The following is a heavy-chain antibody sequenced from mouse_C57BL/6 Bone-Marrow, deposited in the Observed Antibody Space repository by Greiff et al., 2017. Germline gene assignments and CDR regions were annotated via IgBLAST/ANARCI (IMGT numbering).Heavy chain of an antibody. D-gene: IGHD1-1*01. CDR2: IDPETGGT. CDR3: TRRNTVGATDAMDY. CDR1: GYTFTDYE. V-gene: IGHV1-15*01. Sequence: LVESGAELVRPGASVTLSCKASGYTFTDYEMHWVKQTPVHGLEWIGAIDPETGGTAYNQKFKGKAILTADKSSSTAYMELRSLTSEDSAVYYCTRRNTVGATDAMDYWGQGTSVTVSS. J-gene: IGHJ4*01.